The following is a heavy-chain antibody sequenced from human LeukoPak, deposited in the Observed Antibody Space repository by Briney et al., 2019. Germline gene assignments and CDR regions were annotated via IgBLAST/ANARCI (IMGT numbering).Heavy chain of an antibody. V-gene: IGHV4-61*02. CDR1: GGSISSSSYY. J-gene: IGHJ3*02. D-gene: IGHD3-3*01. CDR2: IYTSGST. Sequence: PSQTLSLTCTVSGGSISSSSYYWSWIRQPAGKGLEWIGRIYTSGSTNYNPSLKSRVTISVDTSKNQFSLKLSSVTAADTAVYYCASYDFWRRDAFDIWGQGTMVTVSS. CDR3: ASYDFWRRDAFDI.